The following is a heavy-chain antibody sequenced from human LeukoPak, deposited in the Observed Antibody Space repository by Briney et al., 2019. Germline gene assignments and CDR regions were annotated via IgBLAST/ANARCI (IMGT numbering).Heavy chain of an antibody. V-gene: IGHV3-20*04. J-gene: IGHJ1*01. CDR2: ITWNGGST. Sequence: GGSLRLSCAASGFTFDDYGMIWVRQAPGKGLEWVSGITWNGGSTAYADSVKGRFTISRDNAKNSLYLQMNSLRAEDKAFYYCARDYIAVSARGTEYFQHWGQGTLVTVSS. CDR1: GFTFDDYG. D-gene: IGHD6-19*01. CDR3: ARDYIAVSARGTEYFQH.